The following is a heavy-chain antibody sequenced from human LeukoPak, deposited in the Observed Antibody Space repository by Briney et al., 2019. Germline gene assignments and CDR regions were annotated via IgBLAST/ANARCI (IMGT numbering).Heavy chain of an antibody. CDR1: VFTSSDHY. D-gene: IGHD1-7*01. Sequence: PGGALRLSCEVFVFTSSDHYMDWVREAPGKGREWVGRARNKPKGYTTVCAAFVKGRFTISRDDSKDSLYLQMNSLKTDDTAVYYCATVEGNYGHWGQGTLVTVSS. CDR2: ARNKPKGYTT. V-gene: IGHV3-72*01. CDR3: ATVEGNYGH. J-gene: IGHJ1*01.